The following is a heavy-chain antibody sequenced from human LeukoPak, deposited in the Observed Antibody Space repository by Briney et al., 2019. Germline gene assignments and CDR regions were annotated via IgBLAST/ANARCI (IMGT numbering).Heavy chain of an antibody. D-gene: IGHD6-19*01. J-gene: IGHJ4*02. CDR1: GFTFSGSA. Sequence: GGSLRLSCAASGFTFSGSAMHWVRQASGKGLEWVGRIRSKANSYATAYAASVKGRFTISRDDSKNTAYLQMNSLKTEDTAVYYCVRRVDSSGWYLFEYWGQGTLVTVSS. V-gene: IGHV3-73*01. CDR3: VRRVDSSGWYLFEY. CDR2: IRSKANSYAT.